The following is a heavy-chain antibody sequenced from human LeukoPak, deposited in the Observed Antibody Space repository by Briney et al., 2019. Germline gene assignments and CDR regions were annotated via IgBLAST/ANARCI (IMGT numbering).Heavy chain of an antibody. D-gene: IGHD1-14*01. CDR2: IYYSGST. CDR3: AKDEKPDGLWSIDY. V-gene: IGHV4-59*12. Sequence: SETLSLTCTVSGGSISSYYWSWIRQPPRKGLEWIGYIYYSGSTNYNPSLKSRVTISVDTSKDQFSLKLSSVTAEDTAIYYCAKDEKPDGLWSIDYWGQGTLVTVSS. J-gene: IGHJ4*02. CDR1: GGSISSYY.